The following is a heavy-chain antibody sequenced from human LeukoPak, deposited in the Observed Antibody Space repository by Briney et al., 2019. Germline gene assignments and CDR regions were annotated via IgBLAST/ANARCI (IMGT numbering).Heavy chain of an antibody. CDR3: ARDRSGGHDPFDY. D-gene: IGHD2-15*01. Sequence: ASVKVSCKASGGTFSSYAISWVRQAPGQGLEWMGGISAYNGNTNYAQKLQGRVTMTTDTSTSTAYMELRSLRSDDTAVYYCARDRSGGHDPFDYWGQGTLVTVSS. CDR2: ISAYNGNT. J-gene: IGHJ4*02. V-gene: IGHV1-18*01. CDR1: GGTFSSYA.